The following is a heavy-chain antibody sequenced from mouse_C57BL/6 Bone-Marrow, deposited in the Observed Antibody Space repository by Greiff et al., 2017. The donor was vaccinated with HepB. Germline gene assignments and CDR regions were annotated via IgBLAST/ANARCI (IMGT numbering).Heavy chain of an antibody. V-gene: IGHV1-81*01. Sequence: QVQLQQSGAELVRPGASVKLSCKASGYTFTSYGISWVKQRPGQGLEWIGEIYPRIGNTNYNEKFKGKATLTVDKSSSTAYMELRSLTSEDSAVYFCARVILRFWSFDVWGARTTVTVSS. J-gene: IGHJ1*01. D-gene: IGHD2-2*01. CDR1: GYTFTSYG. CDR3: ARVILRFWSFDV. CDR2: IYPRIGNT.